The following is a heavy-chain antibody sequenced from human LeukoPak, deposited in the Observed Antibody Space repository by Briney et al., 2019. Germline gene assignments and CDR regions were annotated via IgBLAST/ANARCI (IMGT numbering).Heavy chain of an antibody. Sequence: GGSLRLSCATSGFTFSSYSMNWVRQAPGKGLEWVSSITSSSSYTSYADPVKGRFTISRDNAKNSLYLQINRLRAEDTAVYYCARASEDSRGQYQGFDSWGQGTLVTVSS. CDR1: GFTFSSYS. CDR2: ITSSSSYT. V-gene: IGHV3-21*01. J-gene: IGHJ4*02. D-gene: IGHD3-22*01. CDR3: ARASEDSRGQYQGFDS.